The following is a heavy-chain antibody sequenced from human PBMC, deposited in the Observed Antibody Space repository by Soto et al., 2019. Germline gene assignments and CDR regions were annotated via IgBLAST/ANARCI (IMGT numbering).Heavy chain of an antibody. CDR1: GFTFSSHW. J-gene: IGHJ4*02. CDR2: INSDGSST. Sequence: EVQLVESGGGLVQPGGSLRLSCAASGFTFSSHWLHWVRQAPGKGLVWVSRINSDGSSTNYADSVKGQFTISRDNANNTVYLEVHSLRADDTAVYYCARGGSGTYLLDYWGQGTLVTVSS. V-gene: IGHV3-74*01. CDR3: ARGGSGTYLLDY. D-gene: IGHD3-10*01.